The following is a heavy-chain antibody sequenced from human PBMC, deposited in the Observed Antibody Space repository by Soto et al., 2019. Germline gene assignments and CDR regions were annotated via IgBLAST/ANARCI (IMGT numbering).Heavy chain of an antibody. Sequence: KPSETLSLTCTFSCGSIISGDYYWTWIRQPPGKGLEWIAYIHNTGSPYYNLSLKSRLTISLDTSKNQFSLRLSSVTAADTAVYYCARSRHSGSYFFDYWGQGILVTVSS. CDR3: ARSRHSGSYFFDY. J-gene: IGHJ4*02. CDR2: IHNTGSP. CDR1: CGSIISGDYY. D-gene: IGHD1-26*01. V-gene: IGHV4-30-4*01.